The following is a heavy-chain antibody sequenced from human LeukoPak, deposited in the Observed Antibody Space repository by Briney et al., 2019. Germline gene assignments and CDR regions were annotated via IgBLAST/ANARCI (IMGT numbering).Heavy chain of an antibody. J-gene: IGHJ4*02. V-gene: IGHV3-21*01. CDR2: ISSSSSYI. Sequence: GGSLRLSCAASGFTFSSYSMNWVRQAPGKGLEWVSSISSSSSYIYYADSVKGRFTISRDNAKNSLYLQINSLRAEDTAVYYCARAAAARGDYWGQGTLVTVSS. CDR1: GFTFSSYS. D-gene: IGHD6-13*01. CDR3: ARAAAARGDY.